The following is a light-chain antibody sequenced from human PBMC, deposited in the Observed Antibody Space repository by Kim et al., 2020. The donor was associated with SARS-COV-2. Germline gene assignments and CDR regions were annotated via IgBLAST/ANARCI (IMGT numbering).Light chain of an antibody. CDR2: QDS. CDR3: QAWDSSTGEVV. Sequence: SYELTQPPSVSVSPGQTASITCSGDKLGDKYACWYQQKPGQSPVLVIYQDSKRPSGIPERFSGSNSGNTATQTISGTQAMDEADYYCQAWDSSTGEVVFG. CDR1: KLGDKY. V-gene: IGLV3-1*01. J-gene: IGLJ2*01.